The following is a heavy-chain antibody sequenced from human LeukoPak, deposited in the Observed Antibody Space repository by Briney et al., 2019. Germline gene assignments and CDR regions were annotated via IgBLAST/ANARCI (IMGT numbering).Heavy chain of an antibody. CDR3: AADYGDYLNLNYYYMDV. Sequence: ASVKVSCKASGYTFTSYDINWVRQATGQGLEWMGWMNPNSGNTGYAQKFQGRVTITRNTSISTAYMELSSLRSEDTAVYYCAADYGDYLNLNYYYMDVWGKGTTATVSS. CDR1: GYTFTSYD. CDR2: MNPNSGNT. V-gene: IGHV1-8*03. J-gene: IGHJ6*03. D-gene: IGHD4-17*01.